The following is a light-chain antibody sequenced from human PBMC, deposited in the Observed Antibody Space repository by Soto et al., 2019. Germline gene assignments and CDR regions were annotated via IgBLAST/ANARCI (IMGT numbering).Light chain of an antibody. V-gene: IGLV2-23*01. J-gene: IGLJ3*02. Sequence: QSALTQPASVSGSPGQSLTISCTGTSSNVGSYDFVSWYQQHPGKAPKLMIYEGSRRPSGVSDRFSGSKSGNTASLTISGLQHEDEADYYCCSYAGSSTWVFGGGTKLTVL. CDR2: EGS. CDR1: SSNVGSYDF. CDR3: CSYAGSSTWV.